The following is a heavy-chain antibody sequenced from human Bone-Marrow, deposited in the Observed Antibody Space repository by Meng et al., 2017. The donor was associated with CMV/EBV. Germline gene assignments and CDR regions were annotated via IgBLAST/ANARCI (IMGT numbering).Heavy chain of an antibody. CDR3: ARVFHYSSGYYVDY. D-gene: IGHD3-22*01. J-gene: IGHJ4*02. Sequence: SGCTFTDNYMDWFRQAPGKGLEWVGRIRNKVNSFTTDYAASVKGRFTISGDASKNSLYLQMNNLKTEDTAVYYCARVFHYSSGYYVDYWGQGTLVTVSS. V-gene: IGHV3-72*01. CDR2: IRNKVNSFTT. CDR1: GCTFTDNY.